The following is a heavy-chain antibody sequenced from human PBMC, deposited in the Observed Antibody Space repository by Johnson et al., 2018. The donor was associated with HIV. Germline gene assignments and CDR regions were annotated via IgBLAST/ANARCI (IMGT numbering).Heavy chain of an antibody. J-gene: IGHJ3*02. CDR2: ISWDGSST. CDR1: GFTFDDYA. CDR3: AKDSWGYYDSSGSDAFDI. D-gene: IGHD3-22*01. V-gene: IGHV3-43D*03. Sequence: VQLVESGGVVVQPGGSLRLSCAASGFTFDDYAMHWVRQAPGKGLEWVSLISWDGSSTYYADSVKGRFTISRDNSKNSLYLQMNSRRAEDTALYYCAKDSWGYYDSSGSDAFDIWGQGTMVTVSS.